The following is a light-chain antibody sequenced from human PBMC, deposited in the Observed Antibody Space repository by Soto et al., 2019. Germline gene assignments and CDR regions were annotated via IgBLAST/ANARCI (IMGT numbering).Light chain of an antibody. CDR1: TGAVTSGYY. CDR2: STN. Sequence: QAVVTQEASLTVSPGGTVIFTCASSTGAVTSGYYPNWIQQKPGQAPRALIYSTNYKHSWTPARFSGSLLGGKAALTLSGVQPEVEADYYCLLYYGGSVVFGGGTMLTVL. CDR3: LLYYGGSVV. J-gene: IGLJ2*01. V-gene: IGLV7-43*01.